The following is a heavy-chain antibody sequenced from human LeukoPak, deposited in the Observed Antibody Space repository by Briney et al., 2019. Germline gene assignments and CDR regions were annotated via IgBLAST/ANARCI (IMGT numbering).Heavy chain of an antibody. J-gene: IGHJ4*02. CDR3: ARGFREDYYDSSGYYGY. CDR1: GFTFSRYG. Sequence: PGGSLRLSCAASGFTFSRYGMHWVRQAPGKGLEWVAVISYDGSDKYYADSVKGRFTISRDNSKNTLYLQMNSLRAEDTAVYSCARGFREDYYDSSGYYGYWGQGTLVTVSS. V-gene: IGHV3-30*03. CDR2: ISYDGSDK. D-gene: IGHD3-22*01.